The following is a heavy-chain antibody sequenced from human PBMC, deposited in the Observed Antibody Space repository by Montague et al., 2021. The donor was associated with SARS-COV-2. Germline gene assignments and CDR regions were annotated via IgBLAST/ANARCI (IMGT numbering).Heavy chain of an antibody. CDR2: IYYSGST. Sequence: SETLSPSCTVSGGSISSYYWSWIRQPPGKGLEWIGYIYYSGSTNYNPSLKSRVTISVDTSKNQFSLKVRSVTAADTAVYYCARGDYDDSTGYYDYWGQGTLVTASS. CDR1: GGSISSYY. J-gene: IGHJ4*01. CDR3: ARGDYDDSTGYYDY. V-gene: IGHV4-59*01. D-gene: IGHD3-22*01.